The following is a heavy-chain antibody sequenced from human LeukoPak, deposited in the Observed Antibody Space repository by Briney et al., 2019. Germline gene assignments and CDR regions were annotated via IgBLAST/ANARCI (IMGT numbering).Heavy chain of an antibody. CDR2: ISAYNGNT. D-gene: IGHD2-2*02. CDR3: ARVYCSSTRCYTSDY. CDR1: GYTFTSYG. Sequence: ASVKVSCKASGYTFTSYGIGWVRQAPGQGLEWMGWISAYNGNTNYAQKLQGRVTMTTDTSTSTAYMELRSLRSDDTAVYYCARVYCSSTRCYTSDYWGQGTLVTVSS. V-gene: IGHV1-18*01. J-gene: IGHJ4*02.